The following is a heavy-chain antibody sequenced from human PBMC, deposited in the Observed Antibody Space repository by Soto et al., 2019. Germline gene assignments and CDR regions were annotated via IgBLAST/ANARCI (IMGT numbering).Heavy chain of an antibody. Sequence: QVQLQESGPGLVKPSQTLSLTCTVSGGSISSGGYYWSWIRQHPGKGLEWIGYIYYSGSTYYNPSLKRRVTISVATSKNQFSLKLSSVTAADTAVYYCARGPATVTTYYYGMDVWGQGTTVTVSS. CDR2: IYYSGST. J-gene: IGHJ6*02. V-gene: IGHV4-31*03. D-gene: IGHD4-17*01. CDR3: ARGPATVTTYYYGMDV. CDR1: GGSISSGGYY.